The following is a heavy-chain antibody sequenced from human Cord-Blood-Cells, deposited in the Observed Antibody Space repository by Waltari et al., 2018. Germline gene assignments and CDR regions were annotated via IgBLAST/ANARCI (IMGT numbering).Heavy chain of an antibody. V-gene: IGHV4-39*01. J-gene: IGHJ3*02. CDR1: GGSISSSRYY. CDR2: IYYSGST. D-gene: IGHD3-22*01. CDR3: ARVDSSGYYYFAFDI. Sequence: QLQLQESGPGLVKPSETLSLTCTVSGGSISSSRYYWGWIRQPPGKGLEWIGSIYYSGSTYYNPSLKSRVTISVDTSKNQFSLKLSSVTAADTAVYYCARVDSSGYYYFAFDIWGQGTMVTVSS.